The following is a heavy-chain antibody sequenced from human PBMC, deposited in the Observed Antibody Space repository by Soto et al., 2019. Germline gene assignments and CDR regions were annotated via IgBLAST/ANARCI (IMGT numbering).Heavy chain of an antibody. Sequence: GGSLRLSCAASGFTFSSYSMNWVRQAPGKGLEWVSYISSSSSTIYYADSVKGRFTISRDNAKNSLYLQMNSLRAEDTAVYYCARKGSILTGYSYYFDYWGQGTLVTVSS. CDR1: GFTFSSYS. CDR3: ARKGSILTGYSYYFDY. CDR2: ISSSSSTI. V-gene: IGHV3-48*01. J-gene: IGHJ4*02. D-gene: IGHD3-9*01.